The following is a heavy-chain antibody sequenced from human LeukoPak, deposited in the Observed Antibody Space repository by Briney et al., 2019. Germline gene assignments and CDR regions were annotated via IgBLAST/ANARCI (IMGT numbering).Heavy chain of an antibody. CDR3: ARAAVLRYFDWLIPAGYYYYGMDV. CDR2: INPNSGGT. CDR1: GYTFTGYC. Sequence: GASVKVSCKASGYTFTGYCMHWVRQAPGQGLEWMGWINPNSGGTNYAQKFQGRVTMTRDTSISTAYMELSRLRSDDTAVYYCARAAVLRYFDWLIPAGYYYYGMDVWGQGTTVTVSS. D-gene: IGHD3-9*01. J-gene: IGHJ6*02. V-gene: IGHV1-2*02.